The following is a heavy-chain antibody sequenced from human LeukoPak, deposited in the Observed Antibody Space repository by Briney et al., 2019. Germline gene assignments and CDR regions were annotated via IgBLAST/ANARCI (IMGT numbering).Heavy chain of an antibody. V-gene: IGHV3-30*18. Sequence: PGRSLRLSCAASGFTFSSYGMHWVRQAPGKGLEWVAVISYDGSNKYYADSVKGRFTISRDNSKNTLYLQMNSLRAEDTAVYYCAKGPPDYYYGMDVWGQGTTVTVSS. J-gene: IGHJ6*02. CDR2: ISYDGSNK. CDR3: AKGPPDYYYGMDV. CDR1: GFTFSSYG.